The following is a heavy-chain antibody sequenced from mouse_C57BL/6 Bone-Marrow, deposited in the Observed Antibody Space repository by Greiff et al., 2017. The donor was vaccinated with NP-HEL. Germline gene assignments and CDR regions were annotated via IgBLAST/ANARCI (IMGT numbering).Heavy chain of an antibody. J-gene: IGHJ1*03. Sequence: QVTLKESGPGILQSSQTLSLTCSFSGFSLSTSGMGVSWIRQPSGMGLVWLAHIYWDDDKRSNPSLTSRLTLSKDTSRNQVYLKITSVDTADTATYYCARGAYSGSSPWYFDGWGTGTTVTVSS. CDR2: IYWDDDK. CDR1: GFSLSTSGMG. V-gene: IGHV8-12*01. CDR3: ARGAYSGSSPWYFDG. D-gene: IGHD1-1*01.